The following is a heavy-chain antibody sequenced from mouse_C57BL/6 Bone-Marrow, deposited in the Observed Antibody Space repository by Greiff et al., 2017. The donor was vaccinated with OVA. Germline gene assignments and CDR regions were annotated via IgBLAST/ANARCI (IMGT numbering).Heavy chain of an antibody. D-gene: IGHD1-1*01. Sequence: VKLMESGPGLVQPSQSLSITCTVSGFSLTSYGVHWVRQSPGKGLEWLGVIWSGGSTDYNAAFISRLSISKDNSKSQVFFKMNSLQADDTAIYYCARGDYYGSSSWFAYWGQGTLVTVSA. CDR1: GFSLTSYG. V-gene: IGHV2-2*01. CDR3: ARGDYYGSSSWFAY. J-gene: IGHJ3*01. CDR2: IWSGGST.